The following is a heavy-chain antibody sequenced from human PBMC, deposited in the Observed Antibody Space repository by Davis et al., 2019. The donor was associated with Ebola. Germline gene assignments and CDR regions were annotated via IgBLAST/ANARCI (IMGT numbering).Heavy chain of an antibody. D-gene: IGHD3-22*01. Sequence: PSETLSLTCAVYGGSFSGYYWSWIRQPPGKGLEWIGEINHSGSTNYNPSLKSRVTISVDTSKNQFSLNLSSVTAADTAVYYCSRVYWCESSAYSYLDSWGQGALVTVSS. J-gene: IGHJ4*02. CDR3: SRVYWCESSAYSYLDS. V-gene: IGHV4-34*01. CDR2: INHSGST. CDR1: GGSFSGYY.